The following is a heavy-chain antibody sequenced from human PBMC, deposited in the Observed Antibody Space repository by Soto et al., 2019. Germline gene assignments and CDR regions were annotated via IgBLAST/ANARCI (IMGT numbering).Heavy chain of an antibody. Sequence: GESLKISCQTSGYSFITYLIGWVRQMPGKGLEWMAIINPGDSETRYSPSFQGQVTISADKSISTAYLQWNRLKASDTAMYCCARPSNNYVAYWGQGTLVTVSS. CDR3: ARPSNNYVAY. D-gene: IGHD2-8*01. CDR1: GYSFITYL. V-gene: IGHV5-51*01. CDR2: INPGDSET. J-gene: IGHJ4*02.